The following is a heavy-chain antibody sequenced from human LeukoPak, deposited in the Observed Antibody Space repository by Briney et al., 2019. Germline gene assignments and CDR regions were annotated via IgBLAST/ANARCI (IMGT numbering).Heavy chain of an antibody. CDR2: IYHSGST. Sequence: SETLSLTCAVSGYSISSGYFWGWIRQPPGKGLEWIGNIYHSGSTHYNPSLESRVTISVDTSKNQFSLKLSSVTAADTAVYYCTRGYYAYYYMDVWGKGTTVTVSS. D-gene: IGHD3-16*01. V-gene: IGHV4-38-2*01. J-gene: IGHJ6*03. CDR1: GYSISSGYF. CDR3: TRGYYAYYYMDV.